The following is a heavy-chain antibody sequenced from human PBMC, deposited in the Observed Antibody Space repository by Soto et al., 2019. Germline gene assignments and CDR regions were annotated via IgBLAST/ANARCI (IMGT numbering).Heavy chain of an antibody. J-gene: IGHJ6*02. CDR2: IYTSGST. CDR1: GGSISSYY. D-gene: IGHD3-22*01. V-gene: IGHV4-4*07. Sequence: SETLSLTCTVSGGSISSYYWSWIRQPAGKGLEWIGRIYTSGSTNYNPSLKSRVTVSVDTSKNQFSLKLSSVTAADTAVYYCAREGYYDSSGYPKHYYGMDVWGQGTTVTVSS. CDR3: AREGYYDSSGYPKHYYGMDV.